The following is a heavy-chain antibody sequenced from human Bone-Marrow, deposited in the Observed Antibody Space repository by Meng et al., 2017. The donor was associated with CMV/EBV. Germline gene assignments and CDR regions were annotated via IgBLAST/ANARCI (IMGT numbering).Heavy chain of an antibody. J-gene: IGHJ6*02. CDR1: GFTFSNFW. V-gene: IGHV3-74*01. Sequence: GESLKISCAASGFTFSNFWMHWVRQVSGKGLVWVSRINQDGRTTSDADFVRGRFTISRDNAKNTLYLEMNSLRVEDTAVYFCARSSGWEAPYYYYGMGVWGQGTTVTVSS. CDR2: INQDGRTT. CDR3: ARSSGWEAPYYYYGMGV. D-gene: IGHD6-19*01.